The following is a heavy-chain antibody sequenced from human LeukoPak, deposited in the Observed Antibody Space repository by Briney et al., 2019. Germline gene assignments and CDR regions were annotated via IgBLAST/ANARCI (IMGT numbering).Heavy chain of an antibody. CDR1: GGSISSYH. CDR3: AISGGTGYGIVDAFDI. J-gene: IGHJ3*02. D-gene: IGHD3/OR15-3a*01. V-gene: IGHV4-59*08. CDR2: IYYSGST. Sequence: SETLSLTCTVSGGSISSYHWSWIRQPPGKGLEWIGYIYYSGSTNYNPSLKRRATISVDTSKNQVSLKLSSVTAADTAVYYCAISGGTGYGIVDAFDIWGQGTMVNVSS.